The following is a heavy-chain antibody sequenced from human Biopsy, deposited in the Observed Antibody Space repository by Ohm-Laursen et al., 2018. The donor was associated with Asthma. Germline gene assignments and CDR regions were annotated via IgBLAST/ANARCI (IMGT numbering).Heavy chain of an antibody. D-gene: IGHD3-3*01. V-gene: IGHV3-9*01. CDR1: RFTFDDYG. J-gene: IGHJ6*02. Sequence: SLRLSCAASRFTFDDYGMHWVRQAPGKGLEWVSGISWNSGSIGYADSVKGRFTISRDNSKNTLYLQMNSLRAEDTAVYYCARSIYDFWSGYYGMDVWGQGTTVTVSS. CDR2: ISWNSGSI. CDR3: ARSIYDFWSGYYGMDV.